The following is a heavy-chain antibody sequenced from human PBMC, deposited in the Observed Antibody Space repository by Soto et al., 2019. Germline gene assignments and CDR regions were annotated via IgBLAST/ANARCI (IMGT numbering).Heavy chain of an antibody. V-gene: IGHV4-4*02. D-gene: IGHD2-2*01. CDR2: IYQSGST. Sequence: SETLSLTCTVSGDSMSSFTYWTWVRQPPGKGLELIGEIYQSGSTNYNPSLKSRVTISADKSNNQFSLKLSSVTAADTAVYYCARDRRYCSSTSCLRGYYYYGMDVWGQGTTVTVSS. CDR3: ARDRRYCSSTSCLRGYYYYGMDV. J-gene: IGHJ6*02. CDR1: GDSMSSFTY.